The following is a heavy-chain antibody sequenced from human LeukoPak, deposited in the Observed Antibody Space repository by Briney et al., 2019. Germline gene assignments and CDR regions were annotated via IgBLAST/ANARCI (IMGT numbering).Heavy chain of an antibody. CDR2: ISVYSGDT. V-gene: IGHV1-18*01. D-gene: IGHD6-13*01. Sequence: GASVKVSCKASGYTFSSYGTSWVRQAPGQGLEWMGWISVYSGDTKYAQKVQGRVTMTTDTPTSTAYMELRSLTSDDTAVYFCAGAPAAGATRVDYWGQGTLVTVSS. CDR3: AGAPAAGATRVDY. J-gene: IGHJ4*02. CDR1: GYTFSSYG.